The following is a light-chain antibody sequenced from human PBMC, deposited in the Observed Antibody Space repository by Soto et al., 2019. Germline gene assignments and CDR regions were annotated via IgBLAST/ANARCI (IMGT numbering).Light chain of an antibody. CDR1: SSNIGSNT. J-gene: IGLJ1*01. Sequence: QAVVTQAPSASGTPGQRVTISCSGSSSNIGSNTVNWYQHLSGTAPKLLIYSNNQRPSGVPDRFSGSKSGTSASLAISGLQSEDEADYYCAAWDDRLNGYVFGTGTKLTVL. CDR2: SNN. V-gene: IGLV1-44*01. CDR3: AAWDDRLNGYV.